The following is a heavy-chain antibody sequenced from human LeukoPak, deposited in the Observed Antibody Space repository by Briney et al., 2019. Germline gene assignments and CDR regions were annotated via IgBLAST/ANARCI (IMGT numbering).Heavy chain of an antibody. D-gene: IGHD6-13*01. CDR2: IRTSGTNT. CDR3: AKDLSSSSWYGHY. J-gene: IGHJ4*02. V-gene: IGHV3-48*01. CDR1: GFTFSSFS. Sequence: GGSLRLSCAASGFTFSSFSMNWVRQAPGKGLEWVSYIRTSGTNTDYTGSVKGRFTISRDNSKNTLYLQMNSLRAEDTAVYYCAKDLSSSSWYGHYWGQGTLVTVSS.